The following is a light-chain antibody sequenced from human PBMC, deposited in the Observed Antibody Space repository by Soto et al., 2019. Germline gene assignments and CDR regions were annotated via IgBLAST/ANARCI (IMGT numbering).Light chain of an antibody. CDR2: GTS. CDR1: QSVSSN. J-gene: IGKJ1*01. V-gene: IGKV3D-15*01. CDR3: QQRET. Sequence: EVVMKQSLATLSVSQGERATLSCRASQSVSSNLAWYQQKPGQAPRLLIYGTSKRAADIPDRFSGSGSGTDFTLTISSLEPEDFAIYYCQQRETFGQGTKVDIK.